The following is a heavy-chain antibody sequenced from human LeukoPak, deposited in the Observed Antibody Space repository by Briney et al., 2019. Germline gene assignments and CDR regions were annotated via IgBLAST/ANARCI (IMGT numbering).Heavy chain of an antibody. D-gene: IGHD6-19*01. Sequence: GGSLRLSCVASGFTFSDAWVNWVRQAPGKGLEWVGRIKRKADGGPTDYAAPVKGRFTISRDNAKNTLYLQMNSLRGEDTAVYYCARALRLAVNLDYWGQGTLVTVSS. CDR1: GFTFSDAW. V-gene: IGHV3-15*05. J-gene: IGHJ4*01. CDR2: IKRKADGGPT. CDR3: ARALRLAVNLDY.